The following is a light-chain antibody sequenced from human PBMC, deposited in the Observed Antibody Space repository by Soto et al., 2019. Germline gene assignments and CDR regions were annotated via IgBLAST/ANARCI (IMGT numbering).Light chain of an antibody. J-gene: IGLJ1*01. CDR2: EVI. CDR3: NSYTTSNTFV. Sequence: QVVLTQPASGSGSPGQAITVSCSGTSSDIGAHNFVSWYQQHPGKAPKLIIYEVINRPSGVSDRFSGSKSGNTASLTISGLQSEDEADYYRNSYTTSNTFVFSSGTKVTVL. V-gene: IGLV2-14*03. CDR1: SSDIGAHNF.